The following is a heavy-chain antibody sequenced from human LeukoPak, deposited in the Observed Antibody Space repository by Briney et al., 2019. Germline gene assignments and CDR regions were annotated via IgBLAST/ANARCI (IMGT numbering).Heavy chain of an antibody. J-gene: IGHJ5*02. Sequence: SETLSLTCAVYGGSFSGYYWSWIRQPPGKGLEWIGEINHSGSTNYNPSLKSRVTISVDTSTNQFSLKLSSVTAADTAVYYCARGRHDILTGPPALLPGRNNWFDPWGQGTLATVSS. D-gene: IGHD3-9*01. CDR1: GGSFSGYY. V-gene: IGHV4-34*01. CDR2: INHSGST. CDR3: ARGRHDILTGPPALLPGRNNWFDP.